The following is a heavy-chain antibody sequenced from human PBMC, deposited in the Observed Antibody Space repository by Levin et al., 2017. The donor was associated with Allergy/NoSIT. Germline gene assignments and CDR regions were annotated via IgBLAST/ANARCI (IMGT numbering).Heavy chain of an antibody. CDR2: IKQDGSEE. J-gene: IGHJ4*02. CDR1: GFNFRSFW. Sequence: GESLKISCAASGFNFRSFWMGWVRQAPGKGLEWLANIKQDGSEEYYVDSVRGRFTISRDNFKNSLYLQMNSLRADDTALYFCARIPDSSSWYFDLWGQGTLVTVSS. CDR3: ARIPDSSSWYFDL. V-gene: IGHV3-7*05. D-gene: IGHD6-13*01.